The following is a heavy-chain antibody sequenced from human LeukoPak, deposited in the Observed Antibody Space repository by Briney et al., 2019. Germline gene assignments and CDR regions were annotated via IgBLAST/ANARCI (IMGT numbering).Heavy chain of an antibody. CDR2: INPNSGNT. Sequence: ASVKVSCKASGYTFTGYYMHWVRQAPGQGLEWMGWINPNSGNTGYAQRFQGRVTMTRNTSISTAYMELSSLRSEDTAVYYCARAHKITISGVVIPAAAGYYFDYWGQGTLVTVSS. V-gene: IGHV1-8*02. CDR1: GYTFTGYY. J-gene: IGHJ4*02. CDR3: ARAHKITISGVVIPAAAGYYFDY. D-gene: IGHD3-3*01.